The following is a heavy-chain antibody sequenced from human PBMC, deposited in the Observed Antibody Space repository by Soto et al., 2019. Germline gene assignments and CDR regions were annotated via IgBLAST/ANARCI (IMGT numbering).Heavy chain of an antibody. V-gene: IGHV5-51*03. CDR1: GYSFIDYW. Sequence: GRSLKISCKGSGYSFIDYWIGWVRQVPGKGLEWMGVIYPGDSDTRYSPSFQGQVTISADKSISTAYLQWSSLKASDTAMYYCARTSAAGKYYYGMDVWGQGTTVTVS. D-gene: IGHD6-13*01. CDR3: ARTSAAGKYYYGMDV. CDR2: IYPGDSDT. J-gene: IGHJ6*02.